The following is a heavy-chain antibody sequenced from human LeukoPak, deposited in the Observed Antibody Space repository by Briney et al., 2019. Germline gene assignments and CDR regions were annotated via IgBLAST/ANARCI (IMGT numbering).Heavy chain of an antibody. Sequence: NSSETLSLTCTVSGGSISSGGYYWSWIRQHPGKGLEWIGYIYYSGSTYYNPSLKSRVTISVDTSKNQFSLKLSSVTAADTAVYYCARAQWLIRGFDYWGQGTLVTVSS. V-gene: IGHV4-31*03. J-gene: IGHJ4*02. D-gene: IGHD6-19*01. CDR2: IYYSGST. CDR3: ARAQWLIRGFDY. CDR1: GGSISSGGYY.